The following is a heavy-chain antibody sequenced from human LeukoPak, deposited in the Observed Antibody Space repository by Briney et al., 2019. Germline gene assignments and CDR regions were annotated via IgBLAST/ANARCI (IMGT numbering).Heavy chain of an antibody. CDR3: AKGGEADSSGYYFDY. Sequence: HTGGSLRLSCAASGFTFSSFGMHWVRQPPGKGLEWVAVVWSDGSTKYYTDSVKGRFSISTDTSKNTLYLQVNSLRAEDTAVYYCAKGGEADSSGYYFDYWGQGTLVTVSS. D-gene: IGHD3-22*01. V-gene: IGHV3-33*03. J-gene: IGHJ4*02. CDR2: VWSDGSTK. CDR1: GFTFSSFG.